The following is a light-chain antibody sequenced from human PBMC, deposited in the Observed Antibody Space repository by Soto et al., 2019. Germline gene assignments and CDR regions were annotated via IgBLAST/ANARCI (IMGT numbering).Light chain of an antibody. J-gene: IGKJ4*01. CDR1: QSVSID. CDR2: GAS. Sequence: EVVLTQSPGTLSLSPWERATLSCRASQSVSIDLAWYQQTPGQAPRLLIYGASTRATGIPVRFSGSASGTDFTLTISSLEPEDFAVYYCQHRSNWPLTFGGGTKVDIK. V-gene: IGKV3-11*01. CDR3: QHRSNWPLT.